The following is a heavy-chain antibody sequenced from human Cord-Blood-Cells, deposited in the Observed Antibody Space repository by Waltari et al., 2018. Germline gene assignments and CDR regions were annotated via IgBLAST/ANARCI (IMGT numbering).Heavy chain of an antibody. CDR1: GVTCSTHA. CDR3: ARDGGPTGIYYFDY. CDR2: ISYDGSNK. J-gene: IGHJ4*02. D-gene: IGHD1-1*01. V-gene: IGHV3-30*04. Sequence: QLQLVDSGGGVVQPGRSLRLSCAASGVTCSTHAMQWVRQAPGKGLEWVAVISYDGSNKYYADSVKGRFTISRDNSKNTLYLQMNSLRAEDTAVYYCARDGGPTGIYYFDYWGQGTLVTVSS.